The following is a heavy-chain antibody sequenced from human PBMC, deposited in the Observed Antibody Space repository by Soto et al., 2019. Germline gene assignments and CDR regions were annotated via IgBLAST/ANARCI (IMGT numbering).Heavy chain of an antibody. Sequence: PSETLSLTWTVSGGSLSSSSYCWGWFRQPPGKGLEWIGSIYYSGSTYHNPPLKSRVTISKDTSKNQFSLKLSSVTAADTAVFYCAVGSSGFYYIYWGQGIQVTVSS. CDR1: GGSLSSSSYC. V-gene: IGHV4-39*01. CDR2: IYYSGST. J-gene: IGHJ4*02. CDR3: AVGSSGFYYIY. D-gene: IGHD1-26*01.